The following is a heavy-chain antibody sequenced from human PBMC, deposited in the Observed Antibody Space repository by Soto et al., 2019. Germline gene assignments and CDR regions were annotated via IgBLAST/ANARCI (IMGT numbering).Heavy chain of an antibody. CDR3: GRGNYYDRWSNRHYYFDN. V-gene: IGHV4-39*01. Sequence: QPQLQESGPGLVKPSETLSLTCTVSSGSISSPNYYWGWLRRPPGGGLEWIGSVDYRGSTCSSPALKCRGSIPVSAAKNQFVLEMRFVTAADTAVYYCGRGNYYDRWSNRHYYFDNWGLGTLVSVS. D-gene: IGHD3-16*02. CDR1: SGSISSPNYY. CDR2: VDYRGST. J-gene: IGHJ4*02.